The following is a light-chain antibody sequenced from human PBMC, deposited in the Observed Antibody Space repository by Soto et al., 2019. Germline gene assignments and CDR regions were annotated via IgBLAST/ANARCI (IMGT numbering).Light chain of an antibody. CDR2: GAS. V-gene: IGKV3-15*01. CDR3: QQYYDWPRT. Sequence: EIVLRQSPATLSMSPGERATLSCRASQNVISNLAWYQQKRGQAPRVLIYGASTRATGVPDRFSGSGSGTAFTLTITSLQSEDSAVYYCQQYYDWPRTFGQGTKVDIK. CDR1: QNVISN. J-gene: IGKJ1*01.